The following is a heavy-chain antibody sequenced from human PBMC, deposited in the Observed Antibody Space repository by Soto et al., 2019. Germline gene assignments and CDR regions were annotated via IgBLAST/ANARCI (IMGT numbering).Heavy chain of an antibody. D-gene: IGHD3-10*01. Sequence: QVHLVQSGAEVKKPGASVKVSCKASGYTFTSYGITWVRQAPGQGLEWMGWISDHNGNTDYAQKLQGRVIVTRDTSTSTAYMELRSLRSDDTAVYYCARGRYGAYWGQGALVTVSS. CDR2: ISDHNGNT. J-gene: IGHJ4*02. CDR3: ARGRYGAY. CDR1: GYTFTSYG. V-gene: IGHV1-18*01.